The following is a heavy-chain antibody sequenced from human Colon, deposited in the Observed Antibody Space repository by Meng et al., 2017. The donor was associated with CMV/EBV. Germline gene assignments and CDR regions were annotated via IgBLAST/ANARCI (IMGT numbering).Heavy chain of an antibody. CDR1: GGSVSSGAFH. J-gene: IGHJ5*02. D-gene: IGHD3-10*02. Sequence: CTGSGGSVSSGAFHWSWIRQHPRKGLEWIGHAGDSGTTYYNPSLESRVSISVDTFKNQFSLKVNSVTAADTAVYYCAGYYVGRGGQGPWGQGTLVTVSS. CDR3: AGYYVGRGGQGP. CDR2: AGDSGTT. V-gene: IGHV4-31*03.